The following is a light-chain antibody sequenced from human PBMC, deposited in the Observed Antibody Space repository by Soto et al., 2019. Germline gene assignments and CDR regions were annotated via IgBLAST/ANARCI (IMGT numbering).Light chain of an antibody. CDR3: SSYAGSYTWV. Sequence: QSVLTQPRSVSGSPGQTVTVSCTGTSSDVGAYNYVSWYRHHPGNAPKFLIYDVSRRPSGVPDRFSASKSGNTASLTISGLQAEDEADYYCSSYAGSYTWVFGGGTKLTV. CDR2: DVS. J-gene: IGLJ3*02. CDR1: SSDVGAYNY. V-gene: IGLV2-11*01.